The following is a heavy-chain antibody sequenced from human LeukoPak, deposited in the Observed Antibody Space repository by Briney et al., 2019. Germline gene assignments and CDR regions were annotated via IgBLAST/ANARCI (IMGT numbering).Heavy chain of an antibody. CDR3: ARLLPPSDYYDSSGYYYGFDY. CDR1: GGSFSGYY. V-gene: IGHV4-34*01. Sequence: SETLSLTCAVYGGSFSGYYWSWIRQPPGKGLEWIGEINHSGSTNYNPSLKSRVTISVDTSKNQFFLKLSSVTAADTAVYYCARLLPPSDYYDSSGYYYGFDYWGQGTLVTVSS. J-gene: IGHJ4*02. D-gene: IGHD3-22*01. CDR2: INHSGST.